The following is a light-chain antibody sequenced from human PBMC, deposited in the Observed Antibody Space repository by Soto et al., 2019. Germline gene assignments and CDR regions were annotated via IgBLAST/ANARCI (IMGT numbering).Light chain of an antibody. V-gene: IGKV3-20*01. J-gene: IGKJ1*01. CDR2: GAS. CDR3: QQYGRSPQT. CDR1: QTVTSKY. Sequence: EIVWTQSPCTLSLSPGERVTIPCRASQTVTSKYLAWYKHKPGQAPRFLIYGASSRATGIPDRVSGSGSGTDFTLTISRLEPEDFEVYYCQQYGRSPQTFGQGTKVDIK.